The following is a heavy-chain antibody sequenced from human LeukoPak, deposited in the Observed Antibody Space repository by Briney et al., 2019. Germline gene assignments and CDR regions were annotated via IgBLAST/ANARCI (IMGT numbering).Heavy chain of an antibody. D-gene: IGHD1-26*01. Sequence: GGSLRLSCAASGFSFSGHWMNWARQPPGKGLEWVANIKPDGSEKYYVDSVKGRFTISRDDAKRSLDLQMDSLRAEDTAIYYCAYRNTLDYWGQGTLVTVSS. CDR1: GFSFSGHW. V-gene: IGHV3-7*02. CDR3: AYRNTLDY. CDR2: IKPDGSEK. J-gene: IGHJ4*02.